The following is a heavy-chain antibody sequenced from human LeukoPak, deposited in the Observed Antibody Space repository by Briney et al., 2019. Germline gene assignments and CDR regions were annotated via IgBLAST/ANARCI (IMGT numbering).Heavy chain of an antibody. CDR3: ARVRMDNWFDP. CDR2: IYHSGST. CDR1: GYSISSGYY. J-gene: IGHJ5*02. Sequence: SETLSLTCAVSGYSISSGYYWGWIRQPPGKGLEWIGSIYHSGSTYYNPSLKSRVTISVDTSKNQFSLKLRSVTAADMAVYYCARVRMDNWFDPWGQGTLVTVSS. D-gene: IGHD2-2*03. V-gene: IGHV4-38-2*01.